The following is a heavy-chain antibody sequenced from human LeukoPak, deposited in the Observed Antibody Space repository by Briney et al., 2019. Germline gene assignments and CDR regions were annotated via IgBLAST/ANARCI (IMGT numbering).Heavy chain of an antibody. CDR1: GFTFSDYY. CDR2: ISSSSSYI. V-gene: IGHV3-11*06. D-gene: IGHD1-1*01. Sequence: PGGSLRLSCATSGFTFSDYYMSWIRQAPGKGLEWVSSISSSSSYIYYADSVKGRFTISRDNAKNSLYLQMNSLRAEDTAVYYCARDGYNWNDEWAFDIWGQGTMVTVSS. CDR3: ARDGYNWNDEWAFDI. J-gene: IGHJ3*02.